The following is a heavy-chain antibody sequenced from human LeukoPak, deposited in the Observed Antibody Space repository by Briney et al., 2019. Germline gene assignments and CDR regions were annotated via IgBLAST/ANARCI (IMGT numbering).Heavy chain of an antibody. Sequence: GGSLRLSCAASGFTFSSYAMCGVRQAPGKGLELVSAISGSGGSTYYADSVKGRFTISRDNSKNKLYLQMNSLRAEDTAVYYCAKDPRAAQGWFDPWGQGTLVTVSS. CDR2: ISGSGGST. D-gene: IGHD6-25*01. J-gene: IGHJ5*02. CDR3: AKDPRAAQGWFDP. CDR1: GFTFSSYA. V-gene: IGHV3-23*01.